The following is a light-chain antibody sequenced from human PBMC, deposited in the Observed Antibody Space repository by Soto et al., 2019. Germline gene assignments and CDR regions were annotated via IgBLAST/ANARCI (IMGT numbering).Light chain of an antibody. CDR2: HAS. J-gene: IGKJ4*01. Sequence: EKVMTQSPATLSVSPGERATLSCRASHSVSSNSAWYQQKPGQAPRLIIYHASTRATRIPARFSGSGAGTELTLAVSNLHSGDFAVDCCQHYNDWRLTLGGGTKVEIK. V-gene: IGKV3-15*01. CDR3: QHYNDWRLT. CDR1: HSVSSN.